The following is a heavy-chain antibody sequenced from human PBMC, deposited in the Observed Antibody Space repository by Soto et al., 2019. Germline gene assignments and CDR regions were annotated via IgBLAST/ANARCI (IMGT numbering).Heavy chain of an antibody. CDR1: GFTFSSYG. D-gene: IGHD2-21*02. CDR2: IWYDGSNK. Sequence: GGSLRLSCAASGFTFSSYGMHWVRQAPGKGLEWVAVIWYDGSNKYYADSVKGRFTISRDNSKNTLYLQMNSLRAEDTAVYYCARDPLRVTTMRIHYYYGMDVWGQGTTVTVSS. V-gene: IGHV3-33*01. CDR3: ARDPLRVTTMRIHYYYGMDV. J-gene: IGHJ6*02.